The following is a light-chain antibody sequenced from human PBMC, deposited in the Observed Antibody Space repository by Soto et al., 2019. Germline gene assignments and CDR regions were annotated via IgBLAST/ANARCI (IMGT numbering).Light chain of an antibody. CDR3: QQSYSTPWT. CDR2: AAS. CDR1: PSISSY. Sequence: DIQMTQSPSSLSASVGDRVTITCRASPSISSYLNWYQQKPGKAPKLLNYAASSLQSGVPSRFRSGGSGTDFTLAISSLQPDECATYYCQQSYSTPWTFGQGTKVEIK. V-gene: IGKV1-39*01. J-gene: IGKJ1*01.